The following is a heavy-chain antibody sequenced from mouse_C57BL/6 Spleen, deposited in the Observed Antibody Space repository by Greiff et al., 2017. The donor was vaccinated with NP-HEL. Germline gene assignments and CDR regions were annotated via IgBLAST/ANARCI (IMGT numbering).Heavy chain of an antibody. V-gene: IGHV5-17*01. Sequence: DVMLVESGGGLVKPGGSLKLSCAASGFTFSDYGMHWVRQAPEKGLEWVAYISSGSSTIYYADTVKGRFTISRDNAKNTLFLQMTSLRSEDTAMYYCARPSYYGSSLYYAMDYWGQGTSVTVSS. CDR1: GFTFSDYG. CDR2: ISSGSSTI. CDR3: ARPSYYGSSLYYAMDY. J-gene: IGHJ4*01. D-gene: IGHD1-1*01.